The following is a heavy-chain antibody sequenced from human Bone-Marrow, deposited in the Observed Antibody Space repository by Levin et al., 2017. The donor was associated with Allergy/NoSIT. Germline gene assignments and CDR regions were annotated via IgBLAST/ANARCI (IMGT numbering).Heavy chain of an antibody. CDR2: LSISGGST. Sequence: SGGSLRLSCAASGFTFSSYAMSWVRQAPGKGLEWVSALSISGGSTFYADSVKGRFTLSRDNSKNTLYLQMNSLRAEDTAVYYCAKGGENCSSTSCNPHYYFDYWGQGTLVTVSS. D-gene: IGHD2-2*01. CDR3: AKGGENCSSTSCNPHYYFDY. J-gene: IGHJ4*02. CDR1: GFTFSSYA. V-gene: IGHV3-23*01.